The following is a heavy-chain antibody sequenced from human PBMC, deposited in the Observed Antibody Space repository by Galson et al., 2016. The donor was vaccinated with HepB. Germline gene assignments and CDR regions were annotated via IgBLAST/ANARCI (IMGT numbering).Heavy chain of an antibody. V-gene: IGHV3-23*01. CDR1: GFTFSGYA. CDR2: MSDSDDI. D-gene: IGHD6-13*01. J-gene: IGHJ4*03. CDR3: AKDKRGHSSAWYWYFDY. Sequence: SLRLSCAASGFTFSGYAMAWVRQAPGKGLEWVSGMSDSDDIYYAPTVKGRFTISRDNSKNTVYLQLTSLSAEDTAVYYCAKDKRGHSSAWYWYFDYWGQGTTVTVSS.